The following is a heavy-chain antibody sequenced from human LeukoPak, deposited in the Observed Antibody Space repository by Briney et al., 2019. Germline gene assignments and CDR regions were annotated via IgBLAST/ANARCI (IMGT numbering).Heavy chain of an antibody. J-gene: IGHJ4*02. D-gene: IGHD2-15*01. V-gene: IGHV4-59*01. CDR2: IYYSGST. Sequence: SETLSLICTVSGGPNSSYYGSWIRQPPGKGREGIGYIYYSGSTNYNPSLKGRVTISVDTSKNQFSLKLSSVTAADTAVYYCARGGGSTGFFDYWGQGTLVTVSS. CDR1: GGPNSSYY. CDR3: ARGGGSTGFFDY.